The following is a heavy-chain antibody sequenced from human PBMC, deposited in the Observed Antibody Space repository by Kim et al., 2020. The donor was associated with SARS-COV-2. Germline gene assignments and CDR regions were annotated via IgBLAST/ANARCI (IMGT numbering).Heavy chain of an antibody. D-gene: IGHD6-13*01. CDR1: GGSFSGYY. CDR3: ARGGRAAAGKSLFDY. Sequence: SETLSLTCAVYGGSFSGYYWNWIRQPPGKGLEWIGEINHSGSTNYNPSLKSRVTISVDTSKNQFSLKLSSVTAADTAVYYCARGGRAAAGKSLFDYWGQGTLGTVSS. V-gene: IGHV4-34*01. CDR2: INHSGST. J-gene: IGHJ4*02.